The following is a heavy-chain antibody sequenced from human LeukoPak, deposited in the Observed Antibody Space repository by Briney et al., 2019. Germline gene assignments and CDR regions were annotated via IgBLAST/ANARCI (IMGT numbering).Heavy chain of an antibody. CDR1: GGSFSGYY. CDR2: INHSGST. Sequence: PSETLSLTCAVYGGSFSGYYWSWIRQPPGKGLEWIGEINHSGSTNYNPPLKSRVTISVDTSKNQFSLKLSSVTAADTAVYYCASPNYYDSSGYYYPLAFDIWGQGTMVTVSS. D-gene: IGHD3-22*01. CDR3: ASPNYYDSSGYYYPLAFDI. J-gene: IGHJ3*02. V-gene: IGHV4-34*01.